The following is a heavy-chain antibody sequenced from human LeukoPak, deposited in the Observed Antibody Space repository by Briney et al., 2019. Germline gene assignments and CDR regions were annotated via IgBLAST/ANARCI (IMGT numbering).Heavy chain of an antibody. J-gene: IGHJ3*02. CDR1: GDSISSILYY. CDR2: INYSGRT. V-gene: IGHV4-39*01. Sequence: SETLSLTCSVSGDSISSILYYWGWIRQPPGKGLEWIGSINYSGRTYYNPSLKSRVTTSVDTSTNNFSLRLRSVTAADTAVYYCARHPVLSWFGDLFPYPDDAFDIWGQGTAVTVSS. D-gene: IGHD3-10*01. CDR3: ARHPVLSWFGDLFPYPDDAFDI.